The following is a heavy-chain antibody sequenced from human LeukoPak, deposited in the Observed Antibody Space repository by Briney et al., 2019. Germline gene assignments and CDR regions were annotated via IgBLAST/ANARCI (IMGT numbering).Heavy chain of an antibody. J-gene: IGHJ4*02. Sequence: SVKVSCKASGGTFSSYAISWVRQAPGQGLEWMGGIIPIFGTANYAQKFQGRVTITADKSTSTAYMELSSLRSEDTAVYYCATTGRDGYNSKDWGQGTLVTVSS. CDR1: GGTFSSYA. CDR3: ATTGRDGYNSKD. CDR2: IIPIFGTA. V-gene: IGHV1-69*06. D-gene: IGHD5-24*01.